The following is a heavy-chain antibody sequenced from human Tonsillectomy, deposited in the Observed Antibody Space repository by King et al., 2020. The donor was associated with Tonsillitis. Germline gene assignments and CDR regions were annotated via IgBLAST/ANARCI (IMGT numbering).Heavy chain of an antibody. D-gene: IGHD1-26*01. CDR3: ARYACGSDSAADFDI. V-gene: IGHV3-30*04. J-gene: IGHJ3*02. CDR2: ISYDGSNT. CDR1: GFTFSSYA. Sequence: VQLVESGGGVVKPGRSLRLSCAASGFTFSSYAMHWVRQAPGKGLEWVAVISYDGSNTYYADSVKGLFTISTDNSKNTLYLQMNSLRAEGTAVYYCARYACGSDSAADFDIWGQGTMFTLSS.